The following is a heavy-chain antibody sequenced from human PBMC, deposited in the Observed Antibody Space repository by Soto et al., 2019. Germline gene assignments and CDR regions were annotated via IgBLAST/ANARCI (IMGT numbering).Heavy chain of an antibody. CDR2: IIPIFGTA. CDR1: GGTFSSYA. CDR3: ARGRGSYCSSTSCYRYYFDY. V-gene: IGHV1-69*06. D-gene: IGHD2-2*01. J-gene: IGHJ4*02. Sequence: KVSCKASGGTFSSYAISWVRQAPGQGLEWMGGIIPIFGTANYAQKFQGRVTITADKSTSTAYMELSSLRSEDTAVYYCARGRGSYCSSTSCYRYYFDYWGQGTLVTVSS.